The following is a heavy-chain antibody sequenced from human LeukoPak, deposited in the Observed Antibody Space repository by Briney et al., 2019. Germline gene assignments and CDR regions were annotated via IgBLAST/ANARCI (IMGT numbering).Heavy chain of an antibody. CDR1: GFTFSSYS. V-gene: IGHV3-21*01. CDR3: ARGPTYYYGSGSY. J-gene: IGHJ4*02. Sequence: PGGSLRLSCAASGFTFSSYSMNWVRQAPGKGLEWVSSISSSNNYIYYADSVKGRFTISRDNAKNSLYLQMNSLRAEDTAVYYCARGPTYYYGSGSYWGQGTLVTVSS. D-gene: IGHD3-10*01. CDR2: ISSSNNYI.